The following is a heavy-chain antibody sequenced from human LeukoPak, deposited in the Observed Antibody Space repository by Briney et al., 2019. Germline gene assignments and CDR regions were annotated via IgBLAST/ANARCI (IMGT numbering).Heavy chain of an antibody. CDR2: IYYSGST. Sequence: SETLSPTCTVSGGSISSYYWSWIRQPPGKGLEWIGYIYYSGSTNYNPSLKSRVTISVDTSKNQFSLKLSSVTAADTAVYYCAKQEDDAFDIWGQGTMVTVSP. D-gene: IGHD1/OR15-1a*01. V-gene: IGHV4-59*01. CDR3: AKQEDDAFDI. CDR1: GGSISSYY. J-gene: IGHJ3*02.